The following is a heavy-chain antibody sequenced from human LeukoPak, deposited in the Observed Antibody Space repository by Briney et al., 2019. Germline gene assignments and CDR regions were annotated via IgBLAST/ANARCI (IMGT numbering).Heavy chain of an antibody. V-gene: IGHV4-39*01. J-gene: IGHJ4*02. CDR3: ARGSARWELLN. CDR1: GGSISSSSCY. Sequence: PSETLSLTCTVSGGSISSSSCYWGWIRRPPGKGLEWIGSIYYSGSTYYNPSLKSRVTISVDTSKNQFSLKLSSVTAADTAVYYCARGSARWELLNWGQGTLVTVSS. D-gene: IGHD1-26*01. CDR2: IYYSGST.